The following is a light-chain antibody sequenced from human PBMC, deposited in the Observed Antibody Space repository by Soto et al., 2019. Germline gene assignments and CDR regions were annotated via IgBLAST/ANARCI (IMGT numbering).Light chain of an antibody. CDR3: QQRHMWPIP. J-gene: IGKJ5*01. Sequence: EIGLTQSPATVSSFPGDRVTLSCRASQSFRGLLAWYQQKPGQAPRLLIYDAYNRATGIPPRFSGSGSGTDFTLTISSLEPEDSAVYYCQQRHMWPIPFGQGTRPAI. CDR2: DAY. V-gene: IGKV3-11*01. CDR1: QSFRGL.